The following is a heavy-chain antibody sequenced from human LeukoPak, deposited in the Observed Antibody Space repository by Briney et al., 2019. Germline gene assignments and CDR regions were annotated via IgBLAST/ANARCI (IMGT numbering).Heavy chain of an antibody. V-gene: IGHV1-2*02. CDR3: ARDKLLWFGGGGTRYYYYYYMDV. CDR2: INPNSGGT. D-gene: IGHD3-10*01. J-gene: IGHJ6*03. CDR1: GYTFTGYY. Sequence: ASVKVSCKASGYTFTGYYMHWVRQAPGQGLEWMGWINPNSGGTNYAQKFQGRVTMTRDTSISTAYMELSRLRSDDTAVHYCARDKLLWFGGGGTRYYYYYYMDVWGKGTTVTVSS.